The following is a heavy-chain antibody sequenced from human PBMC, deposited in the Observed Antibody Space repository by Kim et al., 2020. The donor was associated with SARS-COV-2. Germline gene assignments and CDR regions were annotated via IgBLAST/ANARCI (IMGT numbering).Heavy chain of an antibody. J-gene: IGHJ4*02. D-gene: IGHD6-13*01. V-gene: IGHV4-59*08. CDR3: ASRSSSWYV. Sequence: SETLSLTCTVSGGSISSYYWSGIRQPPGKGLEWIGYIYYSGSTNYNPSLKSRVTISVDTSKNQFSLKLSSVTAADTAVYYCASRSSSWYVWGQGTLVTVSS. CDR2: IYYSGST. CDR1: GGSISSYY.